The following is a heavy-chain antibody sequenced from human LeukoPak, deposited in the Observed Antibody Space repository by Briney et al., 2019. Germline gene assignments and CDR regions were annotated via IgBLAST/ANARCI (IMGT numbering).Heavy chain of an antibody. CDR1: GFTFSSYS. D-gene: IGHD1-26*01. CDR3: ARDRDSGSYGE. CDR2: ISSSSSYI. V-gene: IGHV3-21*01. J-gene: IGHJ4*02. Sequence: GGSLRLSCAASGFTFSSYSMNWVRQAPGKGLEWVSSISSSSSYIYYADSVKGRFTVSRDNAKNSLYLQMNSLRAEDTAVYYCARDRDSGSYGEWGQGTLVTVSS.